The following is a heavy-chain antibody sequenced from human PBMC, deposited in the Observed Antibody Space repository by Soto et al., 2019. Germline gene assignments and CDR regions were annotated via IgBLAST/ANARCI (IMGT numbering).Heavy chain of an antibody. CDR3: ARDAQIVVVVAATGHFDY. CDR1: GYTFTSYG. V-gene: IGHV1-18*04. CDR2: ISAYNGNT. D-gene: IGHD2-15*01. Sequence: ASVKVSCKASGYTFTSYGISWVRQAPGQGLEWMGWISAYNGNTNYAQKLQGRVTMTTDTSTSTAYMELRSLRSDDTAVYYCARDAQIVVVVAATGHFDYWGQGTLVTVSS. J-gene: IGHJ4*02.